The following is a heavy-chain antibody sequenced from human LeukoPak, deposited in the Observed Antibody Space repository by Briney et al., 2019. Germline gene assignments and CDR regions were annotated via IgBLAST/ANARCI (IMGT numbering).Heavy chain of an antibody. V-gene: IGHV4-4*07. CDR2: IYTSGST. D-gene: IGHD6-13*01. CDR3: AGGSPGGAAATIHY. Sequence: SETLSLTFTVSGGSISSYYWSWIRQPAGKGLEWIGRIYTSGSTNYNPSLKSRVTISVDKSKNQFSLMLSSVTAADTAVYYCAGGSPGGAAATIHYWGQGTLVTVSS. CDR1: GGSISSYY. J-gene: IGHJ4*02.